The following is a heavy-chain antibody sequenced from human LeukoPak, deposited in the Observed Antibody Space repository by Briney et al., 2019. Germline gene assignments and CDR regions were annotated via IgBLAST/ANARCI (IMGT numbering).Heavy chain of an antibody. J-gene: IGHJ5*02. V-gene: IGHV4-59*01. D-gene: IGHD3-22*01. CDR3: ARSYYDSSGRFDP. Sequence: PSETLSLTCTVSGGSISSYYWSWIRQPPGKGLEWIGYIYYSGSTNYNPSLKSRVTISVDTSKNQFSLKLSSVTAADTAVYYCARSYYDSSGRFDPWGQRTLVTVSS. CDR2: IYYSGST. CDR1: GGSISSYY.